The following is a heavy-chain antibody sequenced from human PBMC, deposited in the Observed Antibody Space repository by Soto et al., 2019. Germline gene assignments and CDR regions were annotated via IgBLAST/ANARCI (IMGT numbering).Heavy chain of an antibody. CDR2: TTYDGGIK. CDR1: GFSFSSYG. V-gene: IGHV3-30*03. Sequence: GGSLRLSCAASGFSFSSYGMEWVRLAPGKGLEWVAATTYDGGIKHYVDSVKGRFTISRDNPKNTLYLQMNSLRVEDTATYYSAGALENTFFYYGVNLWAQGTQVTVSS. J-gene: IGHJ4*03. CDR3: AGALENTFFYYGVNL. D-gene: IGHD1-26*01.